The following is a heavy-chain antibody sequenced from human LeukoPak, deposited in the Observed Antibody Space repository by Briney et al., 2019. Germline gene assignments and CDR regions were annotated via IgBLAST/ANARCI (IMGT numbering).Heavy chain of an antibody. D-gene: IGHD3-16*01. CDR3: VREKSGGTYDY. V-gene: IGHV1-46*01. Sequence: GASVKVSCKASGYTFTAYYIQWVRQAPGRGLEWMGTIRPGDTRTTYAQKFQGRVTMTWDMSTTTGYMELSSLRSEDTAVYYCVREKSGGTYDYWGQGTPVTVSS. J-gene: IGHJ4*02. CDR2: IRPGDTRT. CDR1: GYTFTAYY.